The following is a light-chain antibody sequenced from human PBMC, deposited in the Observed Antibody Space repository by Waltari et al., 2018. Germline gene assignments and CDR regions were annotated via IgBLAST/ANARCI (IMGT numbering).Light chain of an antibody. CDR2: AAS. J-gene: IGKJ3*01. CDR3: QQSSSTPPFT. Sequence: DIQMTQSPSSLSASVGDRVTITCRASQSISSYLNWYQQKPGKAPKLLIYAASSLQSGVPSRFSGSGSGTDFTLTINSLQPEEFATYYCQQSSSTPPFTFGPGTKVDIK. CDR1: QSISSY. V-gene: IGKV1-39*01.